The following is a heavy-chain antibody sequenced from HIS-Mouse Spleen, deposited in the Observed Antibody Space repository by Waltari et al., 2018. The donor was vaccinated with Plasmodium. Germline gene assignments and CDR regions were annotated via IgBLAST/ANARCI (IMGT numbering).Heavy chain of an antibody. CDR3: ARGRGDY. J-gene: IGHJ4*02. Sequence: QVQLVESGGGVVQPGRSLRLSCAASGLTFSSYAMHWVRQAPGKGLEWVAVISYDGSNKYYADSVKGRFTISRDNSKNTLYLQMNSLRAEDTAVYYCARGRGDYWGQGTLVTVSS. D-gene: IGHD3-10*01. V-gene: IGHV3-30-3*01. CDR1: GLTFSSYA. CDR2: ISYDGSNK.